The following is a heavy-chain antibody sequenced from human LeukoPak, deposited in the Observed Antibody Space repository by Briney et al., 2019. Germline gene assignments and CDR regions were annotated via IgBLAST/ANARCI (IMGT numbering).Heavy chain of an antibody. CDR2: ISYVGSDK. V-gene: IGHV3-30*18. D-gene: IGHD3-10*01. CDR3: AQGGSEIYYYYHGMDV. Sequence: GGSLRLSCAASGSTFNRFAMHWVRQAPGKGLEWVAVISYVGSDKYYADSVKGRFTISRDNSKNALYLQMNSLRVEDTAVFYCAQGGSEIYYYYHGMDVWGQGTTVTVSS. J-gene: IGHJ6*02. CDR1: GSTFNRFA.